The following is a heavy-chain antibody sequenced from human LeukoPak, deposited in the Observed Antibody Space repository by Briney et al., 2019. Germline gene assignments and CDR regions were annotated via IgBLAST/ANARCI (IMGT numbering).Heavy chain of an antibody. J-gene: IGHJ4*02. CDR2: IGTAGDT. CDR3: ARGRSWIDY. V-gene: IGHV3-13*01. D-gene: IGHD6-13*01. CDR1: GFTFDDYA. Sequence: GGSLRLSCSASGFTFDDYAMHWVRQAPGKGLEWVSAIGTAGDTYYPGSVKGRFTISRENAKNSLYLQMNSLRAGDTAVYYCARGRSWIDYWGQGTLVTVSS.